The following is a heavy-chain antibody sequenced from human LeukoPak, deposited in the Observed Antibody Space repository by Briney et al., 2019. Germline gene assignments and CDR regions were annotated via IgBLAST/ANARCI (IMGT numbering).Heavy chain of an antibody. CDR1: GFTFSGSA. CDR3: TSYPNYYDSSGYYSDY. J-gene: IGHJ4*02. V-gene: IGHV3-73*01. CDR2: IRSKANSYAT. D-gene: IGHD3-22*01. Sequence: PGGSLRLSCAASGFTFSGSAMHRVRQASGKGLEWVGRIRSKANSYATAYAASVKGRFTISRDDSKNTAYLQMNSLKTEDTAVYYCTSYPNYYDSSGYYSDYWGQGTLVTVSS.